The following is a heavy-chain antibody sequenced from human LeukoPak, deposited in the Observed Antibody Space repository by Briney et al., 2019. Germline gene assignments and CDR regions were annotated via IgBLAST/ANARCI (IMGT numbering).Heavy chain of an antibody. CDR2: IASDGTI. V-gene: IGHV3-69-1*01. Sequence: FXVXXYEXNWVRQAPGXGLXWVSFIASDGTIYXADSVRGRFTLSRDSAKNSLFLQMNILRVEDTAVYYCATXXXXWGXXXXMDVWGXGXTVTISS. D-gene: IGHD3-16*01. CDR1: FXVXXYE. CDR3: ATXXXXWGXXXXMDV. J-gene: IGHJ6*03.